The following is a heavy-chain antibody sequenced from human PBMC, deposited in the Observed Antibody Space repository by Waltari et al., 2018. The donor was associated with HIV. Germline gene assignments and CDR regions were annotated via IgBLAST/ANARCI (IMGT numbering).Heavy chain of an antibody. CDR2: IHYTGYT. D-gene: IGHD3-22*01. CDR3: ARHKDYYTDTTALFQV. J-gene: IGHJ4*02. V-gene: IGHV4-39*01. CDR1: PESTARSSYC. Sequence: LQLQESGPGLVKPSEPLSLPCSVSPESTARSSYCWGWVRQSPGQGLEWIASIHYTGYTYHNPSLRSRVTISVDTAKNQFSLSLSSVTAVDTAIYYCARHKDYYTDTTALFQVWGRGLLVTVSS.